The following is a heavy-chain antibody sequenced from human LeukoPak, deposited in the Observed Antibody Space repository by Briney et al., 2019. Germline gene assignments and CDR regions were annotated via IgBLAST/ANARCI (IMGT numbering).Heavy chain of an antibody. J-gene: IGHJ5*02. CDR1: GFTFSSHW. D-gene: IGHD3-10*01. CDR2: INFDGSST. CDR3: ARGITGMYYYDP. Sequence: GGSLRLSCTASGFTFSSHWMHWVCQAPGKGLVWVSRINFDGSSTNYADSVKGRFTISRDNAKDTLYLQINTLRAEDTAVYYCARGITGMYYYDPWGQGTLVTVSS. V-gene: IGHV3-74*01.